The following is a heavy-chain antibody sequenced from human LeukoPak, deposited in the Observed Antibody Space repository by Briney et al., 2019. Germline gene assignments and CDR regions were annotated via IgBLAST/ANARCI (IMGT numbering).Heavy chain of an antibody. D-gene: IGHD3-3*01. J-gene: IGHJ6*03. CDR1: GGTFSSYA. V-gene: IGHV1-69*05. CDR3: AREAKKYDFWSGYLPKYYYYYYMDV. Sequence: WASVKVSCKASGGTFSSYAISWVRQAPGQGLEWMGGIIPIFGTANYAQKFQGRVTITTDESTSTAYMELSSLRSEDTAVYYCAREAKKYDFWSGYLPKYYYYYYMDVWGQGTTVTVSS. CDR2: IIPIFGTA.